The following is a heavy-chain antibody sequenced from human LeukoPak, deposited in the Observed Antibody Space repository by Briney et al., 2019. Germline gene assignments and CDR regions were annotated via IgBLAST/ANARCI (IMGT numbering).Heavy chain of an antibody. CDR3: AKDLFYDSSGYPPGDAFDI. CDR1: VFTFSSYA. V-gene: IGHV3-23*01. CDR2: ISGSGGST. D-gene: IGHD3-22*01. J-gene: IGHJ3*02. Sequence: GGSLRLSCAASVFTFSSYAMSWVRQAPGKGLEWVSAISGSGGSTYYADSVKGRFTISRDNSKNTLYLQMNSLRAEDTAVYYCAKDLFYDSSGYPPGDAFDIWGQGTMVTVSS.